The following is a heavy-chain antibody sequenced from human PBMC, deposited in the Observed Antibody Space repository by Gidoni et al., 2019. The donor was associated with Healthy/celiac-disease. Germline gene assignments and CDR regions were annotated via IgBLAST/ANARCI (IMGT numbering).Heavy chain of an antibody. D-gene: IGHD2-2*01. CDR2: ISGSGGST. J-gene: IGHJ4*02. V-gene: IGHV3-23*01. Sequence: EVQLLESGGGLVQPGGSLRLSCAPSGFTFSCYAMSWVRQAPGKGLEWVSAISGSGGSTYYADSVKGRFTISRDNSKNTLYLQMNSLRAEDTAVYYCAKGWRTNTSPAIFDYWGQGTLVTVSS. CDR3: AKGWRTNTSPAIFDY. CDR1: GFTFSCYA.